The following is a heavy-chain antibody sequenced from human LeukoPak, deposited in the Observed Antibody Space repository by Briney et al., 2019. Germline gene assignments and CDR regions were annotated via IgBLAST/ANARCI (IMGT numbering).Heavy chain of an antibody. CDR3: ARQRGLRYFDY. V-gene: IGHV4-59*08. J-gene: IGHJ4*02. CDR1: GGSFSGYY. D-gene: IGHD3-9*01. Sequence: SETLSLTCAVYGGSFSGYYWSWIRQPPGKGLEWIGYIYYSGSTNYNPSLKSRVTISVDTSKNQFSLKLSSVTAADTAVYYCARQRGLRYFDYWGQGTLVTVSS. CDR2: IYYSGST.